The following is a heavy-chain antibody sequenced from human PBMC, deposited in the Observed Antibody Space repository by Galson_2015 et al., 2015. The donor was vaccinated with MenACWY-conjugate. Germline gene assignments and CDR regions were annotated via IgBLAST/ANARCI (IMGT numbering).Heavy chain of an antibody. CDR2: IYDSGTT. Sequence: ETLSLTCTVSGGSASSSGYYWTWIRQPPGKGLERIGLIYDSGTTKYNPSLKGRVTVSLDTSKNQVSLKLSSVTAADTAVYYCAREFSYWGQEPWSPSPQ. J-gene: IGHJ4*01. CDR1: GGSASSSGYY. D-gene: IGHD2/OR15-2a*01. V-gene: IGHV4-61*08. CDR3: AREFSY.